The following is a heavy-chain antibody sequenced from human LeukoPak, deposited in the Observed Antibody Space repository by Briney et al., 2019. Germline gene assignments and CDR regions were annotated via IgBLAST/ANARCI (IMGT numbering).Heavy chain of an antibody. CDR2: MNPNSGNT. CDR3: ARDSISYGSGSHFDY. Sequence: ASVKVSCKASGYTFTSYDINWVRQATGQGLEWMGWMNPNSGNTDYAQKFQGRVTITRNTSISTAYMELSSLRSEDTAVYYCARDSISYGSGSHFDYWGQGTLVTVSS. D-gene: IGHD3-10*01. CDR1: GYTFTSYD. J-gene: IGHJ4*02. V-gene: IGHV1-8*03.